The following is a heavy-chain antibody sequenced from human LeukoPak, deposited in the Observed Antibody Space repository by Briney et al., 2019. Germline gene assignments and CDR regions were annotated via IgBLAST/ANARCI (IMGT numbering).Heavy chain of an antibody. CDR2: INQDGSVK. D-gene: IGHD5-24*01. CDR1: GFTFSSYW. Sequence: PGDSLRLSCAVSGFTFSSYWMIWFRQAPGKGLEWVAHINQDGSVKNYVDSVKGRFTISRDNANNFLYLQMNSLRAEDTAVYYCAKERGRWLQSEADYWGQGTLVTVSS. V-gene: IGHV3-7*01. J-gene: IGHJ4*02. CDR3: AKERGRWLQSEADY.